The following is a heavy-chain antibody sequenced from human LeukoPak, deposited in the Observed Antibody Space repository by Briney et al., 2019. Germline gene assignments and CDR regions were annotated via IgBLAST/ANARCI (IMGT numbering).Heavy chain of an antibody. J-gene: IGHJ4*02. Sequence: PSETLSLTCAVSGGSISSSNWWSWVRQPPGKGLEWIGETNHSGSTNYNPSLKSRVTISVDTSKNQFSLKLSSVTAADTAVYYCARGLNRVRGVISYWGQGTLVTVSS. D-gene: IGHD3-10*01. V-gene: IGHV4-4*02. CDR1: GGSISSSNW. CDR2: TNHSGST. CDR3: ARGLNRVRGVISY.